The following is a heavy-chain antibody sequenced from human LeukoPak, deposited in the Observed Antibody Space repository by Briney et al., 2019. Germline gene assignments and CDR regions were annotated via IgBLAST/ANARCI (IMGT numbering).Heavy chain of an antibody. D-gene: IGHD2-8*02. Sequence: GGSLRLSCVPSGFSFRNYGMHWVRQATGKGLEWVSFIWSDGNNKKYGDSVKGRFTISRDNSNNMLYLQMDSLRPEDTGVYYCAKDPGASVPGFYMDVWGKGTTVIVSS. V-gene: IGHV3-30*02. CDR3: AKDPGASVPGFYMDV. CDR2: IWSDGNNK. CDR1: GFSFRNYG. J-gene: IGHJ6*03.